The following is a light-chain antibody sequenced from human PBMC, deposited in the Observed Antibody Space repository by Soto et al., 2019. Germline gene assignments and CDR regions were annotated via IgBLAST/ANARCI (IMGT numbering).Light chain of an antibody. CDR3: QQYGSSPWK. CDR2: GAS. Sequence: EIVLTHSPGTLSLSPGEIATLSFRASQSVSSSYLAWYQQKPGQAPRLLIYGASSRATGIPDRFSGSGSGTDFTLTISRLEPEDFAVYYCQQYGSSPWKCGQGNKGDIK. V-gene: IGKV3-20*01. J-gene: IGKJ1*01. CDR1: QSVSSSY.